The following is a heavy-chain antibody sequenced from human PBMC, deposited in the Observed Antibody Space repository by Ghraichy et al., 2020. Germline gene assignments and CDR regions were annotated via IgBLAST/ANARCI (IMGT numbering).Heavy chain of an antibody. V-gene: IGHV1-69*13. CDR3: ARDRCGGDCSPYNWFDP. CDR2: IIPIFGTA. CDR1: GGTFSSYA. Sequence: SVKVSCKASGGTFSSYAISWVRQAPGQGLEWMGGIIPIFGTANYAQKFQGRVTITADESTSTAYMELSSLRSEDTAVYYCARDRCGGDCSPYNWFDPWGQGTLVTVSS. J-gene: IGHJ5*02. D-gene: IGHD2-21*02.